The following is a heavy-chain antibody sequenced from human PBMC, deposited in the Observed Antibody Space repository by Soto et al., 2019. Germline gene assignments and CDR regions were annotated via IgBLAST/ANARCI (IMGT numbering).Heavy chain of an antibody. D-gene: IGHD6-6*01. J-gene: IGHJ2*01. CDR1: GGSISSYY. CDR3: AKGGGTSSTSDWYFEL. CDR2: IYYTGST. Sequence: QVQLQESGPGLVKPSETLSLTCTVSGGSISSYYWSWIRQPPGKGLEWIGYIYYTGSTNYNHSLKSRVTISADTSKKQFSRKLSSVTAADTAVYYCAKGGGTSSTSDWYFELWGRGALVTVSS. V-gene: IGHV4-59*01.